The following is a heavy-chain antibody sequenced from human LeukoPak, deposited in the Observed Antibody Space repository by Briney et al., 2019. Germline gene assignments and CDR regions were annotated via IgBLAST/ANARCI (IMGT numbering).Heavy chain of an antibody. CDR1: GYSFTSYW. D-gene: IGHD3-9*01. CDR3: ATGDDILTGYPYYFDY. V-gene: IGHV5-51*01. CDR2: IYPGDSDT. J-gene: IGHJ4*02. Sequence: GESLKISCKGSGYSFTSYWIGWVRKMPGKGLEWMGVIYPGDSDTRYSPSFQGQVTISADKSISTAYLQWSSLKASDTAMYYCATGDDILTGYPYYFDYWGQGTLVTVSS.